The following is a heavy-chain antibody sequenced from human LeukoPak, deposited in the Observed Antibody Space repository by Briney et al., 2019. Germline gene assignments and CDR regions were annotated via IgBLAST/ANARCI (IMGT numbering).Heavy chain of an antibody. D-gene: IGHD1-26*01. CDR2: ISYDGSNK. V-gene: IGHV3-30*04. J-gene: IGHJ6*03. CDR3: ARDDRGADGIMDV. CDR1: GFTFSSYA. Sequence: GGSLRLSCAASGFTFSSYAMHWVRQAPGKGLEWVAVISYDGSNKKYADSVKGRFTISRDNSKNTLYLQMNSLKTEDTAVYYCARDDRGADGIMDVWGKGTTVIVSS.